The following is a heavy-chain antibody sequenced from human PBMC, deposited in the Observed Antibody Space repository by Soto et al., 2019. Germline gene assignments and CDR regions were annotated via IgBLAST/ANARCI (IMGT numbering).Heavy chain of an antibody. D-gene: IGHD3-10*01. CDR3: ARGRGGVQH. J-gene: IGHJ1*01. CDR1: GGSFSGYY. V-gene: IGHV4-34*01. Sequence: PSETLSLTCAVYGGSFSGYYWSWIRQPPGKGLEWIEELNDSGGTNYNASLKSRVSISVDTSKNQFSLKLSFVTAADTAVYYCARGRGGVQHWGQGTLVTVSS. CDR2: LNDSGGT.